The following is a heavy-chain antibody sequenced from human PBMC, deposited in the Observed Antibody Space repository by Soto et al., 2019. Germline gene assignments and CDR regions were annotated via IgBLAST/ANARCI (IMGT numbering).Heavy chain of an antibody. Sequence: QVQLVESGGGVVQPGRSRRLSCAASGFTFSTFAMHWIRQAPGKGLEWVAAISYDGSNEFYADSVKGRFTISRDNSKNIVYLQMNSLRTEDTAMYYCAKDIWARQWEVPGLADYWGQGTLVSVSS. V-gene: IGHV3-30*18. CDR2: ISYDGSNE. J-gene: IGHJ4*02. CDR1: GFTFSTFA. CDR3: AKDIWARQWEVPGLADY. D-gene: IGHD1-26*01.